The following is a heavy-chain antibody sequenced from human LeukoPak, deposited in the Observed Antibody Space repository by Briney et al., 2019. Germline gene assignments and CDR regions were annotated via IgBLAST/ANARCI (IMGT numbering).Heavy chain of an antibody. CDR2: FDPEDGET. CDR1: GYTLTELS. J-gene: IGHJ5*02. D-gene: IGHD3-10*01. V-gene: IGHV1-24*01. CDR3: ATRREVQGVYQGYWFDP. Sequence: GASVKVSCKVSGYTLTELSMHWVRQAPGKGLELMGGFDPEDGETIYAQKFQGRVTMTEDTSTDTAYVELSSLRSEDTAVYYCATRREVQGVYQGYWFDPWGQGTLVTVSS.